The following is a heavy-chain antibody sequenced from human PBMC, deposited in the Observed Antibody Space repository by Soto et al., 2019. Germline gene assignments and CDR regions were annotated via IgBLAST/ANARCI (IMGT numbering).Heavy chain of an antibody. CDR1: GDSVSSNSAG. Sequence: SQTLSLTCAITGDSVSSNSAGWSWVRQSPSRGLEWLGRTYYRSKWYYEYAVSVRGRITINPDTSKDQYSLQLNSVTPEDTAVYFCARGEQYSGRIFDYWGQGTLVTVSS. CDR3: ARGEQYSGRIFDY. D-gene: IGHD1-26*01. J-gene: IGHJ4*01. CDR2: TYYRSKWYY. V-gene: IGHV6-1*01.